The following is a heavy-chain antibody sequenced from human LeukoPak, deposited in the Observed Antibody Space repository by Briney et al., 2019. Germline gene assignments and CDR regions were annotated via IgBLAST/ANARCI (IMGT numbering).Heavy chain of an antibody. Sequence: ASLKVSCKASGYTFTSYGISWVRQAPGQGLEWMGWISAHNGNTNYAQKLQGRVTMTTDTSTSTAYMELRSLRSDDTAVYYCAMVVVAATSIVNWFDPWGQGTLVTVSS. CDR3: AMVVVAATSIVNWFDP. CDR1: GYTFTSYG. D-gene: IGHD2-15*01. CDR2: ISAHNGNT. V-gene: IGHV1-18*01. J-gene: IGHJ5*02.